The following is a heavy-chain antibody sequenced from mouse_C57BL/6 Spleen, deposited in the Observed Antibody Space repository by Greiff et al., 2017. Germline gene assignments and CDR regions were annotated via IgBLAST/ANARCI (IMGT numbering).Heavy chain of an antibody. Sequence: VKVVESGPGLVQPSQSLSITCTVSGFSLTSYGVHWVRQPPGKGLEWLGVIWSGGSTDYNAAFISRLSISKDNSKSQVFFKMNSLQADDTAIYYCAKNYYSNYYAMDYWGQGTSVTVSS. CDR2: IWSGGST. CDR1: GFSLTSYG. CDR3: AKNYYSNYYAMDY. D-gene: IGHD2-5*01. V-gene: IGHV2-4*01. J-gene: IGHJ4*01.